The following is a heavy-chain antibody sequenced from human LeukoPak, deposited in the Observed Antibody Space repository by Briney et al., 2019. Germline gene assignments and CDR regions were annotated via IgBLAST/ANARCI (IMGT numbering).Heavy chain of an antibody. CDR3: APEDTAMVEHLDFDY. V-gene: IGHV3-7*01. Sequence: GGSLRLSCAASGFTFRTYWMSWVRQAPGKGLEWVANIKQDGNEKYYVDSVKGRFTISRDNAKNSLYLQMDSLRAEDTAVYYCAPEDTAMVEHLDFDYWGQGTLVTVSS. CDR1: GFTFRTYW. D-gene: IGHD5-18*01. J-gene: IGHJ4*02. CDR2: IKQDGNEK.